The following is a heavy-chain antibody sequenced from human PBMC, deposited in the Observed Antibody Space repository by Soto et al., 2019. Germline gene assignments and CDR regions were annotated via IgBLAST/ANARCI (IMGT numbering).Heavy chain of an antibody. CDR2: ISGSGGST. CDR1: GFTFSSYA. V-gene: IGHV3-23*01. D-gene: IGHD3-10*01. CDR3: AKDLGWDYGSGSDTNYYYYYGMDV. J-gene: IGHJ6*02. Sequence: XESLRLSCAASGFTFSSYAMSWVRQAAGKGLEWVSAISGSGGSTYYADSVKGRFTISRDNSKNTLYLQMNSLRAEDTAVYYCAKDLGWDYGSGSDTNYYYYYGMDVWGQGTTVTVSS.